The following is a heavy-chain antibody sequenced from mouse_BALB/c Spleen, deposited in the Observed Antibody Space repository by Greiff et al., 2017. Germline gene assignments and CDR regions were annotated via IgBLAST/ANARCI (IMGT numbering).Heavy chain of an antibody. CDR1: GFTFSDYY. CDR3: ASSTMITTYAMDY. D-gene: IGHD2-4*01. CDR2: ISDGGSYT. Sequence: VESGGGLVKPGGSLKLSCAASGFTFSDYYMYWVRQTPEKRLEWVATISDGGSYTYYPDSVKGRFTISRDNAKNNLYLQMSSLKSEDTAMYYCASSTMITTYAMDYWGQGTSVTVSS. V-gene: IGHV5-4*02. J-gene: IGHJ4*01.